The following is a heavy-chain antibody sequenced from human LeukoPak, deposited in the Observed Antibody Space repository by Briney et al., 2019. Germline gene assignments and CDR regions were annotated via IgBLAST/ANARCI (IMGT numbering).Heavy chain of an antibody. J-gene: IGHJ4*02. CDR3: TTGSNRYDSSDFDY. V-gene: IGHV3-15*01. CDR2: IYRITDGGTT. CDR1: GFTFNNAW. Sequence: GGSLRLSCAASGFTFNNAWMNWVRPAPGKGLDWVGRIYRITDGGTTEYAAPVKGRFTISRDDSKNTLYLQMNSLNTEDTALYYCTTGSNRYDSSDFDYWGQGTLVTVSS. D-gene: IGHD3-22*01.